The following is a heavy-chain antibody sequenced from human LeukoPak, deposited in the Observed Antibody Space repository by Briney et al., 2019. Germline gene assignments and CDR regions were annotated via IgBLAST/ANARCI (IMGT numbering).Heavy chain of an antibody. CDR2: INHSGST. V-gene: IGHV4-34*01. J-gene: IGHJ4*02. Sequence: SETLSLTCAVYGGSFSGYYWSWIRQPPGKGLEWIGEINHSGSTNYNPSLKSRVTISVDTSKNQFSLKLSSVTAADTAVYYCARAPKYYYDSSGYYYRFDYWGQGTLVTVSS. D-gene: IGHD3-22*01. CDR3: ARAPKYYYDSSGYYYRFDY. CDR1: GGSFSGYY.